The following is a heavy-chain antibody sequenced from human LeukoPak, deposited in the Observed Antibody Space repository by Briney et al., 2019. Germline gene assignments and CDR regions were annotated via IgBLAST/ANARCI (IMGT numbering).Heavy chain of an antibody. CDR2: ISSSSSYI. CDR1: GFTFSSYS. V-gene: IGHV3-21*01. D-gene: IGHD5-24*01. J-gene: IGHJ4*02. CDR3: ARGGRWLQFCDY. Sequence: GGSLRLSCAASGFTFSSYSMNWVRQAPGEGLEWVSSISSSSSYIYYADSVKGRFTISRDNAKNSLYLQMNSLRAEDTAVYYCARGGRWLQFCDYWGQGTLVTVSS.